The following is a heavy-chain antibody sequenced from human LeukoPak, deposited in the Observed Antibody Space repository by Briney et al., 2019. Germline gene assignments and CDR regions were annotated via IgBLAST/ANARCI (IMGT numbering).Heavy chain of an antibody. Sequence: SETLSLTCTVSGGSISSYYWSWIRQPPGKGLEWIGSIYYSGSTNYNPSLKSRVTISVDTSKNQFSLKLSSVTAADTAVYYCARDHHSGSYGDYWGQGTLVTVSS. CDR3: ARDHHSGSYGDY. D-gene: IGHD1-26*01. CDR2: IYYSGST. V-gene: IGHV4-59*12. J-gene: IGHJ4*02. CDR1: GGSISSYY.